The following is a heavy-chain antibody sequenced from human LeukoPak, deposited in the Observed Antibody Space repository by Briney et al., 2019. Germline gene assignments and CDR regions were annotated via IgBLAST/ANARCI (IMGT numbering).Heavy chain of an antibody. Sequence: VASVKVSCKASGGTFSSYAISWVRQSPGQGLEWMGGIIPIFGTANYAQKFQGRVTITADESTSTAYMELSSLRSEDTAVYYCARGLGSSSPFDYWGQGTLVTVSS. CDR1: GGTFSSYA. D-gene: IGHD6-6*01. CDR3: ARGLGSSSPFDY. J-gene: IGHJ4*02. V-gene: IGHV1-69*13. CDR2: IIPIFGTA.